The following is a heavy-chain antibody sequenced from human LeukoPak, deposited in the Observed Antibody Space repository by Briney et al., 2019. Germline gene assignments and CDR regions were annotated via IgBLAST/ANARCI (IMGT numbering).Heavy chain of an antibody. CDR2: IYYSGST. CDR1: GGSISSSSYY. V-gene: IGHV4-39*01. J-gene: IGHJ4*02. D-gene: IGHD3-10*01. CDR3: ASYGSGSYWSDY. Sequence: SSETLSLTCTVSGGSISSSSYYWGWIRQPPGKGLEWIGSIYYSGSTYYNPSLKSRDTISVDTSNNQFSLKLSSVTAADTAVYYCASYGSGSYWSDYWGQGTLVTVSS.